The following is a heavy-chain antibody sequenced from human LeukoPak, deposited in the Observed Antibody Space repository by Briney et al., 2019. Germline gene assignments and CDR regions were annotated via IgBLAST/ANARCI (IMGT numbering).Heavy chain of an antibody. V-gene: IGHV3-23*01. J-gene: IGHJ4*02. D-gene: IGHD3-22*01. CDR3: AKRGYYDGSGYFFFTD. CDR1: GFAFNSWT. Sequence: GGSLRLSCAASGFAFNSWTMSWVRQAPGKGLEWVSAISGGSISTFYADSVKGLFTVSRDNSKNTLYLQMNSLRAEDTAVYYCAKRGYYDGSGYFFFTDWGQGTLVTASS. CDR2: ISGGSIST.